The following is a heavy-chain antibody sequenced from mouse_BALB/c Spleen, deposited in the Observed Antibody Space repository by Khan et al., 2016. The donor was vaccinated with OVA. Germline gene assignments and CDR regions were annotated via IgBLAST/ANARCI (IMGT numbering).Heavy chain of an antibody. CDR3: TRSVYGSFAY. J-gene: IGHJ3*01. D-gene: IGHD2-2*01. Sequence: QVQLQQSGAELVKPGASVRLSCKASGYTFTSYYLYWVKQRPGQGLEWIGDINPSNGGTNFNEKFKSKATLTVDKSSSTAYMQLNSLTSEDSAVYYCTRSVYGSFAYWGQGTLVTVSA. V-gene: IGHV1S81*02. CDR2: INPSNGGT. CDR1: GYTFTSYY.